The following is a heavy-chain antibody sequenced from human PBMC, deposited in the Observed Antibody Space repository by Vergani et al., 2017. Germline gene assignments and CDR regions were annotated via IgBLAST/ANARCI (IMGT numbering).Heavy chain of an antibody. D-gene: IGHD6-19*01. CDR2: IHDSENT. J-gene: IGHJ5*02. CDR1: FDSIRNLY. Sequence: QVQLQESGPGLVKSSETLSLTCSVSFDSIRNLYCNWIRQPPGKGLEWIGSIHDSENTNYNPALKTRVTISVDTSRNQFSLTLTSVTAADTAVYYCASDTHSGQGADRWGQGILVTVTS. V-gene: IGHV4-59*11. CDR3: ASDTHSGQGADR.